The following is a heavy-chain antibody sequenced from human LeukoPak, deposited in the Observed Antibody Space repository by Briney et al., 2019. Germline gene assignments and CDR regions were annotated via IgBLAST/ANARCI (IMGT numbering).Heavy chain of an antibody. CDR3: ARGTTATRGWFDP. CDR2: IYTSGST. V-gene: IGHV4-61*02. CDR1: GGSISSGSYY. D-gene: IGHD1-1*01. J-gene: IGHJ5*02. Sequence: SETLSLTCTVSGGSISSGSYYWSWIRQPAGKGLEWIGRIYTSGSTNYNPSRKSRVTISVDTSKNQFSLKLSSVTAADTAVYYCARGTTATRGWFDPWGQGTLVTVSS.